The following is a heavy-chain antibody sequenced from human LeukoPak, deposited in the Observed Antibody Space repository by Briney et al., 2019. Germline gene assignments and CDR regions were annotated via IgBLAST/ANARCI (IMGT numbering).Heavy chain of an antibody. CDR1: GYTLINYG. CDR3: ARGVAARYFDY. CDR2: ISANNGHT. V-gene: IGHV1-18*01. J-gene: IGHJ4*02. D-gene: IGHD6-6*01. Sequence: ASVKVSCKASGYTLINYGFTWVRQAPGQGLEWMGWISANNGHTNYAQKFEGRGSMIIDTASSTAYMELRGLRSDDTAVYYCARGVAARYFDYWGQGTLVTVSS.